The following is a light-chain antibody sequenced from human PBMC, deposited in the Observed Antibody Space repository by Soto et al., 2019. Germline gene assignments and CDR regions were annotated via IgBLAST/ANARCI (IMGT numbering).Light chain of an antibody. CDR3: SSYTSNSAYV. CDR2: EVT. Sequence: QSALTQPASVSVSPGQSITISCTGTSSDVGGYNYVSWFQQHPGKAPKLMIYEVTNRPSGVSNRFPGSKSGNTASLTISGLQAEDEADYYCSSYTSNSAYVFGTGTKVTVL. CDR1: SSDVGGYNY. J-gene: IGLJ1*01. V-gene: IGLV2-14*01.